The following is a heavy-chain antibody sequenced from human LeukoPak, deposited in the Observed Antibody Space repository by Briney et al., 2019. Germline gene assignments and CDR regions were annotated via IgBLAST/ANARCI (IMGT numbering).Heavy chain of an antibody. CDR2: VHYSGST. CDR3: ARVNFNPDY. D-gene: IGHD1-14*01. J-gene: IGHJ4*02. CDR1: GYSVSRGYH. V-gene: IGHV4-38-2*02. Sequence: SETLFLTCTVSGYSVSRGYHWGWVRQPPGKGLEWIASVHYSGSTYYNPSLKSRLTISADTSKNQFSLKLDSVTAADTAVYYCARVNFNPDYWGQGTLVTVSS.